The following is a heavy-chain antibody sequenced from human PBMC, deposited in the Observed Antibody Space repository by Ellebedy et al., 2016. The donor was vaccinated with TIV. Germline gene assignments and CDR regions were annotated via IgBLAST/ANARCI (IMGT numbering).Heavy chain of an antibody. CDR2: ISAYNGKT. V-gene: IGHV1-18*01. J-gene: IGHJ4*02. CDR3: ARDFGGRYSSGPNDI. CDR1: GYAFTSYG. Sequence: ASVKVSCXASGYAFTSYGISWVRQAPGQGLEWMGWISAYNGKTDYAQNLQDRVTMTTDTSTNTAHMELRSLRSDDTAVYYCARDFGGRYSSGPNDIWGQGTLVTVSS. D-gene: IGHD1-26*01.